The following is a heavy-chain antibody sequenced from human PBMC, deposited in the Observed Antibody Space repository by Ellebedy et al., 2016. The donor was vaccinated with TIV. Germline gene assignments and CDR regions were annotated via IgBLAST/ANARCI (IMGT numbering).Heavy chain of an antibody. V-gene: IGHV4-61*08. CDR3: ARSLAASGKVTYYYGMDV. D-gene: IGHD6-13*01. J-gene: IGHJ6*02. CDR2: IYYSGST. Sequence: SETLSLXCTVSGGSVSSGGSYWSWIRQSPGKGLEWIGNIYYSGSTDYNPSLKSRVTISVDTSKNQFSLNLRSVTAADTALYYCARSLAASGKVTYYYGMDVWGQGTTVTVSS. CDR1: GGSVSSGGSY.